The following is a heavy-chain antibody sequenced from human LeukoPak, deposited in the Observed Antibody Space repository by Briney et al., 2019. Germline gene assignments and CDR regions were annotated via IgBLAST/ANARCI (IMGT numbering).Heavy chain of an antibody. CDR3: ARVPAGDEFKSFDY. CDR2: ISAYNGNT. J-gene: IGHJ4*02. V-gene: IGHV1-18*01. CDR1: GGTFSSYA. Sequence: ASVKVSCKASGGTFSSYAISWVRQAPGQGLEWMGWISAYNGNTNYAQKLQGRVTMTTDTSTSTAYMELRSLRSDDTAVYYCARVPAGDEFKSFDYWGQGTLVTVSS. D-gene: IGHD3-16*01.